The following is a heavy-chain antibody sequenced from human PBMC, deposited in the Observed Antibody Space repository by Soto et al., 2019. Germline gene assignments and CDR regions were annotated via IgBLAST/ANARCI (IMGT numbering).Heavy chain of an antibody. V-gene: IGHV3-23*01. Sequence: GGSLRLSCAASGFTFSSYAMSWVRQAPGKGLEWVSAISGSGGSTYYADSVKGWFTISRDNSKNTLYLQMNSLRAEDTAVYYCAKDPVYDSSGYYRYYFDYWGQGTLVTVSS. J-gene: IGHJ4*02. CDR2: ISGSGGST. CDR3: AKDPVYDSSGYYRYYFDY. CDR1: GFTFSSYA. D-gene: IGHD3-22*01.